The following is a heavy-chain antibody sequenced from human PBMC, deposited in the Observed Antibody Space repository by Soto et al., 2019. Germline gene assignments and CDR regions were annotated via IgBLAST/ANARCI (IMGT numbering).Heavy chain of an antibody. V-gene: IGHV3-30*18. Sequence: QVQLVESGGGVVQPGRSLRLSCAASGFTFSHYAMHWVRQAPGKGLEWVALMSYDGSNEYYADSVKGRFTISRDNSKNTLYLQMNTLRAEDTAVYYCANDGSHTFDYLGPGTLVTVSS. D-gene: IGHD1-26*01. CDR3: ANDGSHTFDY. CDR1: GFTFSHYA. CDR2: MSYDGSNE. J-gene: IGHJ4*02.